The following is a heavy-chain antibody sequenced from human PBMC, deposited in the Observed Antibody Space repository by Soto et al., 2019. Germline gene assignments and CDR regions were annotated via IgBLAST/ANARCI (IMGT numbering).Heavy chain of an antibody. CDR2: RNRDGSKK. D-gene: IGHD6-13*01. J-gene: IGHJ3*02. Sequence: EVQLEESGGDLVQPGGSLRLSCAASGFTLSAYWMTWVRQAPGKGLEWVAHRNRDGSKKSYLDSVRGRFTISRDNVGNSLYLQMDSLRADDTALYYCARDVSPGSSSLYLDAFEIWGQGTMVTVSS. V-gene: IGHV3-7*05. CDR1: GFTLSAYW. CDR3: ARDVSPGSSSLYLDAFEI.